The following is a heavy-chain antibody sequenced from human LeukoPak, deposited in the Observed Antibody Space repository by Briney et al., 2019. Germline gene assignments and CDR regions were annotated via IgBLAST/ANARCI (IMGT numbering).Heavy chain of an antibody. D-gene: IGHD6-19*01. CDR1: GFTFGDYA. Sequence: PGGSLRLSCAASGFTFGDYAMHWVRQAPGKGLEWVSLISGDGGSTYYADSAKGRFTISRDNSKNSLYLQMNSLRTEDTALYYCAKVSKQWLLDPGFDYWGQGTLVTVSS. CDR2: ISGDGGST. J-gene: IGHJ4*02. V-gene: IGHV3-43*02. CDR3: AKVSKQWLLDPGFDY.